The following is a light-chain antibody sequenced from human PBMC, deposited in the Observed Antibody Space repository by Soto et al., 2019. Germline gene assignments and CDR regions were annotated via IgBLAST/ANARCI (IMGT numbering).Light chain of an antibody. CDR2: DAS. CDR3: QQRSNWPLT. CDR1: QSVSDY. Sequence: EIVLTQSPGTLSMSPGEGATLSCRASQSVSDYLAWYQQKSGQAPRLLIYDASKRATGIPARFSGSGSGTDFTLTISSLQPEDFAVYYCQQRSNWPLTFGGGTKV. J-gene: IGKJ4*01. V-gene: IGKV3-11*01.